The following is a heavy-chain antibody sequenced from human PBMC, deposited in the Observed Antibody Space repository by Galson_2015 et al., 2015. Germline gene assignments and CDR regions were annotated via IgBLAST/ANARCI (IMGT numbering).Heavy chain of an antibody. Sequence: SLRLSCAASGFTFSSYGMHWVRQAPGKGLEWVAVISYDGSNKYYADSVKGRFTISRDNSKNTLYLQMNSLRAEDTAVYYCARELYGSGSLNWGQGTLVTVSS. CDR2: ISYDGSNK. V-gene: IGHV3-30*03. D-gene: IGHD3-10*01. CDR3: ARELYGSGSLN. J-gene: IGHJ4*02. CDR1: GFTFSSYG.